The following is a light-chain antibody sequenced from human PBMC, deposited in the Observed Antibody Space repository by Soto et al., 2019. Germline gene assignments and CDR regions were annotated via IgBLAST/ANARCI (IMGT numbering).Light chain of an antibody. V-gene: IGKV3-15*01. J-gene: IGKJ4*01. Sequence: ERVMTQSPATLSVSPGEKATLSCRASETVSNNLAWYQHKPGQAPSLLIYVASTRATGIPARFSGSGSGTEFTLTISSLQSEDFAVYYCQHYHEWPITFGGGTRLETK. CDR2: VAS. CDR3: QHYHEWPIT. CDR1: ETVSNN.